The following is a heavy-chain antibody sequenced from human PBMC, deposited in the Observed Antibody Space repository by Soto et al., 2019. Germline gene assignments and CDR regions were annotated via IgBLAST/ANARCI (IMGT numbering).Heavy chain of an antibody. D-gene: IGHD3-9*01. CDR3: ARMATTGYYRPDY. CDR1: GYTFTSYA. J-gene: IGHJ4*01. V-gene: IGHV1-3*01. Sequence: QVQLVQSGAEVKKPGASVKVSCKASGYTFTSYAMHWVRQAPGQRLEWMGWINAGNGNTNYSQKFQGRVTITRDTSASTAYMELSSLRSEDTAVYYCARMATTGYYRPDYWGHGTLVTVSS. CDR2: INAGNGNT.